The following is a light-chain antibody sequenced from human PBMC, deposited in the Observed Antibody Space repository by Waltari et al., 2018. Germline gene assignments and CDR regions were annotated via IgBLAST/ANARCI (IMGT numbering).Light chain of an antibody. CDR3: HSRDISGDVL. J-gene: IGLJ2*01. Sequence: SSELTQDPAVSVALGQTVRITCQGDSLRIYYVSWFLQKPGQAPALVIYGKNSRPSGIPDRFSASSSGSAASLTIIGAQAEDEADYYCHSRDISGDVLIGGGTKLTVV. CDR2: GKN. CDR1: SLRIYY. V-gene: IGLV3-19*01.